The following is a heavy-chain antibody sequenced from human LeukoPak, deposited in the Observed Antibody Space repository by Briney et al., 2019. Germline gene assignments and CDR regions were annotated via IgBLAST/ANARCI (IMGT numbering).Heavy chain of an antibody. CDR1: GIILSNYG. D-gene: IGHD3-22*01. CDR2: ISDSGGTT. V-gene: IGHV3-23*01. Sequence: GGSLRLSCVVSGIILSNYGMSWVRQAPGEGLEWVAGISDSGGTTNYADSVKGRFTVSRDNPKNTLYLQMNSLRAEDTAVYFCAKRGVVSRVILVGFHKQAYYFESWGQGVLVTVSS. J-gene: IGHJ4*02. CDR3: AKRGVVSRVILVGFHKQAYYFES.